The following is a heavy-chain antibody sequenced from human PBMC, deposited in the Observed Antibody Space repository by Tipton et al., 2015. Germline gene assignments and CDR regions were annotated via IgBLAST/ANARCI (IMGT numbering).Heavy chain of an antibody. J-gene: IGHJ6*02. Sequence: LRLSCTVSGGSISNYYWGWIRQSPGKGLEWIGYISYSGSTHYNPSLKRRVTISLDTSKNQFSLTLNSVTAADTAVYYCARDLEHGMDVWGQGTTVTVSS. CDR2: ISYSGST. V-gene: IGHV4-59*01. CDR1: GGSISNYY. D-gene: IGHD5-24*01. CDR3: ARDLEHGMDV.